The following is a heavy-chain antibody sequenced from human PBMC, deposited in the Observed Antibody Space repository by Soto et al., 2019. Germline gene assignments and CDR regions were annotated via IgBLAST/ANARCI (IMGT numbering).Heavy chain of an antibody. D-gene: IGHD2-2*01. J-gene: IGHJ5*02. CDR1: GFTFSSYA. Sequence: GGSLRLSCAASGFTFSSYAMSWVRQAPGKGLEWVSAISGSGGSTYYADSVKGRFTMSRDNSKNTLYLQMNSLRAEDTAVYYCAKGGKYQLRATRSDPWGQGTLVTVSS. V-gene: IGHV3-23*01. CDR2: ISGSGGST. CDR3: AKGGKYQLRATRSDP.